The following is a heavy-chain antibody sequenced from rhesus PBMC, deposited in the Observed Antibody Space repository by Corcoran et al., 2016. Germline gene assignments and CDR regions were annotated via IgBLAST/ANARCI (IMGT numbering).Heavy chain of an antibody. CDR3: AKQLAAAGDFDY. V-gene: IGHV3S42*01. Sequence: EVQLVESGGGLAKPGGSLRLSCAASGFTFSSYWMNWVRQTPGKELEWISAINSGWGSTYYADSVKGRYTISRENSKTTLSLQMNSLRAEDTAVYYCAKQLAAAGDFDYWGQGVLVTVSS. D-gene: IGHD6-31*01. CDR1: GFTFSSYW. J-gene: IGHJ4*01. CDR2: INSGWGST.